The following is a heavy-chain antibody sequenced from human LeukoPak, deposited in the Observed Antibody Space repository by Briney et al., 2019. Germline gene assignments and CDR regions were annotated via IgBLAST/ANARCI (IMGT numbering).Heavy chain of an antibody. D-gene: IGHD6-13*01. CDR2: IYYSGST. J-gene: IGHJ4*02. V-gene: IGHV4-59*12. Sequence: PSETLSLTCAVSGGPISSYFWSWIRQPPGKGLEWIGYIYYSGSTNYNPSLKSRVTISVDTSKNQFSLKLSSVTAADTAVYYCARDSRGYSSSWYSDYWGQGTLVTVSS. CDR1: GGPISSYF. CDR3: ARDSRGYSSSWYSDY.